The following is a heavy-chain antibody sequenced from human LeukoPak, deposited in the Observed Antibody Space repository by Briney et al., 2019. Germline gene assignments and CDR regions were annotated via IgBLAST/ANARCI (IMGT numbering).Heavy chain of an antibody. CDR3: ARGGTGAFDY. V-gene: IGHV3-11*06. Sequence: GSLRLACPASGFRFSDYYMSWIRQAPGKGLEWISYISSRSTYISDADSVKGRFTISRDSAKNLLFLQMNSLRVEDTALYFCARGGTGAFDYWGQGILVTVSS. D-gene: IGHD2-8*02. CDR1: GFRFSDYY. CDR2: ISSRSTYI. J-gene: IGHJ4*02.